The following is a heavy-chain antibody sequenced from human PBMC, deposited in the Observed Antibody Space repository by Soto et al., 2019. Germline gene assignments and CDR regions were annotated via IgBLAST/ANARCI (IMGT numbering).Heavy chain of an antibody. V-gene: IGHV3-30*18. Sequence: PGGSLRLSCAASGFTFSSYGMHWVRQAPGKGLEWVAVISYDGSNKYYADSVKGRFTISRNNSKNTLYLQMNSLRAEDTGVYDCAKDRTQRQINYYDSSGPLGYWGQGTLVTVSS. D-gene: IGHD3-22*01. CDR3: AKDRTQRQINYYDSSGPLGY. CDR2: ISYDGSNK. J-gene: IGHJ4*02. CDR1: GFTFSSYG.